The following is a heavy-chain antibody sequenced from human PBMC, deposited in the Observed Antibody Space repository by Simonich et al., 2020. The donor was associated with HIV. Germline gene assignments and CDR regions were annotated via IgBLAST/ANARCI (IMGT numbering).Heavy chain of an antibody. D-gene: IGHD3-3*01. J-gene: IGHJ4*02. CDR3: ARRDRELILYFDY. CDR1: GGSFSGHY. CDR2: INQREIT. Sequence: QVQLQQWGAGLLKPSETLSLTCAVYGGSFSGHYWSWIRQPPGKGLEWIGEINQREITNYNPSLNSRATISVDKSKNQFSLKLSSVTAADTAIYYCARRDRELILYFDYWGQGNLVTVSS. V-gene: IGHV4-34*01.